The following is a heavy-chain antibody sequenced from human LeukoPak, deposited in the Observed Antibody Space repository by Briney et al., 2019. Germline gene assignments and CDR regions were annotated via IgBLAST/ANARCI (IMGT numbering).Heavy chain of an antibody. V-gene: IGHV4-30-4*01. D-gene: IGHD2-15*01. J-gene: IGHJ5*02. CDR2: IHYSGNS. Sequence: SETLSLTCTVFGASLSSGDYYWSWIRQPPGKGLEWIGYIHYSGNSYYNPSLKSRVTISIDTSKNQFSLKLSSVTAADTAVYYCARPKGRGCNGGTCYTDWFDPWGQGTLVTVSS. CDR3: ARPKGRGCNGGTCYTDWFDP. CDR1: GASLSSGDYY.